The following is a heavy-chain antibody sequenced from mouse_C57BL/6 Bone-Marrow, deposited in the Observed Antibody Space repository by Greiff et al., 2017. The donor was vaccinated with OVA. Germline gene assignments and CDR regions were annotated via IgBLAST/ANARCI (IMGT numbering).Heavy chain of an antibody. CDR3: AREVLRSFDY. V-gene: IGHV1-39*01. J-gene: IGHJ2*01. CDR2: INPNYGTT. CDR1: GYSFTDYN. D-gene: IGHD1-1*01. Sequence: VQLQQSGPELVKPGASVKISCKASGYSFTDYNMNWVKQSNGKSLEWIGVINPNYGTTSYNQKFKGKSTLTVDKSSSTACMQLSSLTSEDSAVYYCAREVLRSFDYWGQGTTLTVSS.